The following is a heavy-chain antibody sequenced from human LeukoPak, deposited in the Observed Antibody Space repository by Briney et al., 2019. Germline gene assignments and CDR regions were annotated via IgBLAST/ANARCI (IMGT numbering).Heavy chain of an antibody. CDR1: GGSISSYY. CDR3: ARKGYYWYFDL. J-gene: IGHJ2*01. CDR2: IYYSGST. Sequence: SETLSLTCTVSGGSISSYYWSWIRQPPGKGLEWIGYIYYSGSTNYNPSLKSRVTISVDTSKNQFSLKLSSVTAADTAVYYCARKGYYWYFDLWGRGTLVTVSS. V-gene: IGHV4-59*08. D-gene: IGHD5-12*01.